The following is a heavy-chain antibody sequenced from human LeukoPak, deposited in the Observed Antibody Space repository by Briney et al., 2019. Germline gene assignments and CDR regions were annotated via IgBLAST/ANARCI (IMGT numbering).Heavy chain of an antibody. CDR3: AKDRATTVTTNYYDYYGMDV. J-gene: IGHJ6*02. D-gene: IGHD4-17*01. CDR1: GFTFSIYG. V-gene: IGHV3-30*18. CDR2: ISYDGSNK. Sequence: GGSLRLSCAASGFTFSIYGMHWVRQAPGKGLEWVAVISYDGSNKYYADSVKGRFTISRDNSKNTLYLQMNSLRAEDTAVYYCAKDRATTVTTNYYDYYGMDVWGQGTTVTVSS.